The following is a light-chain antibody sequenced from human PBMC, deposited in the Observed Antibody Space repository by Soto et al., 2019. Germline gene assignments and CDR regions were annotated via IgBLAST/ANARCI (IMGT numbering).Light chain of an antibody. J-gene: IGKJ4*01. CDR1: QSVSSSY. V-gene: IGKV3-20*01. CDR3: QQYGSSPALT. Sequence: EIVLTQSPGTLSLSPGEGATLSCMASQSVSSSYLAWYQQKPGQAPRLLIYDASNRATGISARFSGSGSGTDFTLTISRLEPEDFAVYYCQQYGSSPALTFGGGTKVDIK. CDR2: DAS.